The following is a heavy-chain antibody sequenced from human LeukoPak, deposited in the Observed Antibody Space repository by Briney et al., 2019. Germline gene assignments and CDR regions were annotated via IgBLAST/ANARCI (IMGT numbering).Heavy chain of an antibody. Sequence: PGGSLRLSCAASGFSVSVNFMSWVRQAPGKGLEWISTLFASGYSTYADSVKGRFTISRDNSKNTLYLQVNSLRAEDTAVYYCARVPRYFDWLLVDYWGQGTLVTVSS. V-gene: IGHV3-53*01. J-gene: IGHJ4*02. D-gene: IGHD3-9*01. CDR1: GFSVSVNF. CDR3: ARVPRYFDWLLVDY. CDR2: LFASGYS.